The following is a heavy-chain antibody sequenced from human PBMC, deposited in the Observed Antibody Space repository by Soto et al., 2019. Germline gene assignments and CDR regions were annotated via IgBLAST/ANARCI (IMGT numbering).Heavy chain of an antibody. CDR2: IYYSGST. J-gene: IGHJ6*02. CDR3: ARGGYYDFWSGYYLTPTKYYYYGMDV. V-gene: IGHV4-61*01. CDR1: GGSVSSGSYY. D-gene: IGHD3-3*01. Sequence: SETLSLTCTVSGGSVSSGSYYCSWIRQPPGKGLEWIGYIYYSGSTDYNPSLKSRVTISVDTSKNQFSLKLSSVTAADTAVYYCARGGYYDFWSGYYLTPTKYYYYGMDVWGQGTTVTVSS.